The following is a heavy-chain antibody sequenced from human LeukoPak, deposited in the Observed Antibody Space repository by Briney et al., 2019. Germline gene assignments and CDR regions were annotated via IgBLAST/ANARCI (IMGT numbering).Heavy chain of an antibody. V-gene: IGHV3-23*01. J-gene: IGHJ4*02. Sequence: GGSLRLSCAASGFTFSSYAMSWVRQAPGKGLEWVSAISGSGGSTYYADSVKGRFTISRDNSKNTLYLQMNSLRAEDTAVHYCAKDPFLTMIVVVITKEDDYWGQGTLVTVSS. D-gene: IGHD3-22*01. CDR1: GFTFSSYA. CDR3: AKDPFLTMIVVVITKEDDY. CDR2: ISGSGGST.